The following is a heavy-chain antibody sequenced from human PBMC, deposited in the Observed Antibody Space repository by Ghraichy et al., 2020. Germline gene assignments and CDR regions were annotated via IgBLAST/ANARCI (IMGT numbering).Heavy chain of an antibody. J-gene: IGHJ4*02. CDR2: IYYSGST. CDR3: ARHHRSGGMATIFDY. CDR1: GGSISSYY. Sequence: SETLSLTCTVSGGSISSYYWSWIRQPPGKGLEWIGYIYYSGSTNYNPSLKSRVTISVDTSKNQFSLKLSSVTAADTAVYYCARHHRSGGMATIFDYWGQGTLVTVSS. D-gene: IGHD5-24*01. V-gene: IGHV4-59*08.